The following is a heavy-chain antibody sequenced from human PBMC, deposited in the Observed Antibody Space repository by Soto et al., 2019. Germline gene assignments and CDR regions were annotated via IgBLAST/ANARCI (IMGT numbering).Heavy chain of an antibody. J-gene: IGHJ6*02. CDR2: ISGSGDST. D-gene: IGHD3-9*01. CDR3: ATGRSAIYDIFTGYYKHYYHYYVMDV. Sequence: GGSLRLSCAASGFTFSSYAMSWVRQAPGKGLEWVSAISGSGDSTDYADSVKGRFTISRDNSKNTLYLQINSLRAEDTAVYYCATGRSAIYDIFTGYYKHYYHYYVMDVWGQGTTVTVSS. V-gene: IGHV3-23*01. CDR1: GFTFSSYA.